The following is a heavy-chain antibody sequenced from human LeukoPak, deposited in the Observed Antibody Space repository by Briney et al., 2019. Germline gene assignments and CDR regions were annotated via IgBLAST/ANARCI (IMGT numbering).Heavy chain of an antibody. Sequence: PGGSLRLSCGASGFTLGPYAMHYLRQGPGRGLEWVSVIKADGSGTFYADSVRGRFTTSRDNSKNSLYLQMNSLTSEDTALYYCATWAFYHNLDVWGQGTTVIVSS. V-gene: IGHV3-43*02. CDR1: GFTLGPYA. D-gene: IGHD2/OR15-2a*01. CDR3: ATWAFYHNLDV. CDR2: IKADGSGT. J-gene: IGHJ6*02.